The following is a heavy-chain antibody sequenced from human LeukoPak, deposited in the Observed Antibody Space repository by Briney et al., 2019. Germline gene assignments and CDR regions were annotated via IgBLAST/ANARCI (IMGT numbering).Heavy chain of an antibody. J-gene: IGHJ4*02. D-gene: IGHD3-10*01. CDR1: GYIFTSYV. CDR2: FSTYNGNT. CDR3: ERFRAGVGEPYGDY. Sequence: GASVKVSCKASGYIFTSYVISWVGQAPGQGVEWLGWFSTYNGNTNYAKKLQGRVAMTTDTSTSTAYMELRSLRSNDTAVYYWERFRAGVGEPYGDYWGQGNLVTVSS. V-gene: IGHV1-18*01.